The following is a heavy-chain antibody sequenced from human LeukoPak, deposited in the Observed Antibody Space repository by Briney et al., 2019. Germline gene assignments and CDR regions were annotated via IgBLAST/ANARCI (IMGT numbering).Heavy chain of an antibody. D-gene: IGHD2-21*01. CDR3: ARETAHCGGECYDY. CDR1: GFIFSSYE. Sequence: PGGSLRLSCAGHGFIFSSYEINWVRQAPGKRVEWISYIGINEDNIYYADSVKGRFTISRDNAKSSVFLQMNSLRVEHTTVYYCARETAHCGGECYDYWGRGTLVTVSS. J-gene: IGHJ4*02. CDR2: IGINEDNI. V-gene: IGHV3-48*03.